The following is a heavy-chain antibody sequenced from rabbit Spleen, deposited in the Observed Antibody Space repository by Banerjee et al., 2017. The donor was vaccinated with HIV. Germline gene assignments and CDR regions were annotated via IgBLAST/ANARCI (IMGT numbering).Heavy chain of an antibody. CDR2: INIVTGKA. D-gene: IGHD4-2*01. CDR3: ARSLHWDGV. CDR1: GVSLNDKDV. J-gene: IGHJ3*01. Sequence: QQQLVESGGGLVKPGASLTLTCKASGVSLNDKDVMCWVRQAPGKGLEWIACINIVTGKAVYASWAKGRFTISKTSTTVTLQVTSLTAADTATYFCARSLHWDGVWGPGTLVTVS. V-gene: IGHV1S45*01.